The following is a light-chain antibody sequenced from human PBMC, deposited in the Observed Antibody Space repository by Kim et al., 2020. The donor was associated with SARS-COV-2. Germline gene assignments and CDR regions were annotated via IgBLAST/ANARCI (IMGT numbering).Light chain of an antibody. V-gene: IGKV3-11*02. J-gene: IGKJ4*01. Sequence: EIVLTQSPATLSLSPGERATLSCRASQSVSSYFAWYQQKPGQAPRLLIYDASNRATGIPARCSGSGAGRDFSLTISSLEPEDFAVYYCQRRSNWPPTFGGGTKGDSK. CDR3: QRRSNWPPT. CDR2: DAS. CDR1: QSVSSY.